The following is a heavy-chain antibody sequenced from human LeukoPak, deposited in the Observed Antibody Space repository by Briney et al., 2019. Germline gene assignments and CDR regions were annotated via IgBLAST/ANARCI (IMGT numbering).Heavy chain of an antibody. CDR1: GGSISSGGYY. V-gene: IGHV4-31*03. D-gene: IGHD3-10*01. CDR3: ARAAMVRGVGRDYYYYGMDV. J-gene: IGHJ6*02. Sequence: SETLSLTCTVSGGSISSGGYYWSWIRQHPGKGLEWIGYIYYSGSTYYNPSLKSRVTISVDTSKNQFSLKLSSVTAADTAVYYCARAAMVRGVGRDYYYYGMDVWGQGATVTVSS. CDR2: IYYSGST.